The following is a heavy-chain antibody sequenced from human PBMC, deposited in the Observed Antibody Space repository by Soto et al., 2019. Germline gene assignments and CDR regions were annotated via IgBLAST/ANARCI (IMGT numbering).Heavy chain of an antibody. D-gene: IGHD6-19*01. V-gene: IGHV3-23*01. CDR2: ISGSGGSA. CDR3: ARRTSGWYLDY. Sequence: EVQLLESGGGLVQPGGSLRLSCAASGFTFSSYAMSWVRQAPGKGLEWVSTISGSGGSAYYADSVKGRFTISRDNSKNPLYLQMNSLRAEDTAVFYCARRTSGWYLDYWGQGTLVTVSS. CDR1: GFTFSSYA. J-gene: IGHJ4*02.